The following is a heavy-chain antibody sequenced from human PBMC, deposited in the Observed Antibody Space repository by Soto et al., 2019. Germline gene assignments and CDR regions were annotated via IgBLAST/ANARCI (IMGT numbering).Heavy chain of an antibody. CDR1: GFTFSSYA. CDR3: ARDYYKYYDSSGYYRSPAY. CDR2: ISYDGSDK. V-gene: IGHV3-30-3*01. Sequence: QVQLVESGGGVVQPGRSLRFSCAASGFTFSSYAMHWVRQAPGKGLEWVALISYDGSDKDYADSVKGRFTISRDNSRNTLFLQMNSLRAEDTAVYYCARDYYKYYDSSGYYRSPAYWGQGTLVTVSS. D-gene: IGHD3-22*01. J-gene: IGHJ4*02.